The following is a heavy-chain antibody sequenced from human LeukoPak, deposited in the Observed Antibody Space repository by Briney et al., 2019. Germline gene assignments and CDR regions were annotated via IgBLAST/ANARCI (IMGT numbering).Heavy chain of an antibody. CDR3: STGGVSEVGGTILRNLRAFDV. CDR2: FDPEDGET. J-gene: IGHJ3*01. CDR1: GYTLTKLS. Sequence: ASVKVSCKVSGYTLTKLSFHWVRQAPGKGLEWMRSFDPEDGETLYAQKFQGRLTVTEDSSTETAFMELSSLRSEDTAVYYCSTGGVSEVGGTILRNLRAFDVWGQGTMVTVSS. D-gene: IGHD3-10*01. V-gene: IGHV1-24*01.